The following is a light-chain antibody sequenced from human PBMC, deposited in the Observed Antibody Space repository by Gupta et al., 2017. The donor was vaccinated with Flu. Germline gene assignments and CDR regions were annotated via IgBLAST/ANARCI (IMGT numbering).Light chain of an antibody. Sequence: ETVLTQSPGTLSLSPGERATLSCRASQSVTSRYLARYQQKPGQAPRLLIYGASSRATGIPDRFSGSGSGTDFTLTINRLEPEDFAVYYCQQYGNSPDSFGQGTKLEIK. V-gene: IGKV3-20*01. CDR1: QSVTSRY. CDR3: QQYGNSPDS. J-gene: IGKJ2*03. CDR2: GAS.